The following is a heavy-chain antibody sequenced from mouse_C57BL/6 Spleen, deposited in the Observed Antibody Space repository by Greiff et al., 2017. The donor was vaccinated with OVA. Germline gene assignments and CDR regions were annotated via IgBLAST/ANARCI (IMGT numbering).Heavy chain of an antibody. CDR2: IRLKSDNYAT. Sequence: EVKLEESGGGLVQPGGSMKLSCVASGFTFSNYWMNWVRQSPEKGLEWVAQIRLKSDNYATHYAESVKGRFTISRDDSKSSVYLQMNNLRAEDTGIYYCTLGLFTTVVPYYFDYWGQGTTLTVSS. D-gene: IGHD1-1*01. CDR1: GFTFSNYW. V-gene: IGHV6-3*01. J-gene: IGHJ2*01. CDR3: TLGLFTTVVPYYFDY.